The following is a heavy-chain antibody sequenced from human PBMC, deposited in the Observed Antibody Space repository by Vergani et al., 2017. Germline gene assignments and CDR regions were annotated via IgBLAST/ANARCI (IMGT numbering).Heavy chain of an antibody. CDR3: ATDFHYVLRFLEWLSNYYYYGMDV. CDR1: GYTLTELS. Sequence: VQLVQSGAEVKKPGASVKVSCKVSGYTLTELSMHWVRQAPGKGLEWMGGFDPEDGETIYAQKFQGRVTMTEDTSTDTAYMELSSLRSEDTAVYYCATDFHYVLRFLEWLSNYYYYGMDVWGQGTTVTVSS. CDR2: FDPEDGET. V-gene: IGHV1-24*01. D-gene: IGHD3-3*01. J-gene: IGHJ6*02.